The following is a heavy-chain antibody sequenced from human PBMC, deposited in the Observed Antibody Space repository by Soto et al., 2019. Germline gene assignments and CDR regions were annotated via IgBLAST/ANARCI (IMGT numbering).Heavy chain of an antibody. Sequence: QVQLQQSGSGLVKPSQTLSLTCAVSGDSIRSGAYSWTWIRQPPGKGLEWIGSIDHSGSTYYNPPLKTRVTILVDRSKNQFSLSLISLTAADTAVYYCARAVPAAPPPHYYYYIMDVWGQGTTVTVSS. J-gene: IGHJ6*02. V-gene: IGHV4-30-2*01. CDR1: GDSIRSGAYS. D-gene: IGHD2-2*01. CDR2: IDHSGST. CDR3: ARAVPAAPPPHYYYYIMDV.